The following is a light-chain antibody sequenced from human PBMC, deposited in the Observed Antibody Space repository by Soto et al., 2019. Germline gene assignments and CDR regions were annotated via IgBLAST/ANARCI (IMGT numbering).Light chain of an antibody. J-gene: IGKJ4*01. CDR2: GAS. CDR1: HDITNY. Sequence: DVQMTQSPSSLSASVGDRVTITCQASHDITNYLNWYQQKPGKGPRLLIYGASNLETGVPSRFSGSGFGTAFSFTISSLQPEDFATYYSQQYDSLPTFGGGTKVELK. CDR3: QQYDSLPT. V-gene: IGKV1-33*01.